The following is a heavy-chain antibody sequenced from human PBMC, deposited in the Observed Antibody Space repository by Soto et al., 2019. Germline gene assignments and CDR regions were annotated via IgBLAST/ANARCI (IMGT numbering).Heavy chain of an antibody. V-gene: IGHV3-11*01. J-gene: IGHJ4*02. CDR2: INNGGDIV. CDR1: GFIFSDYY. Sequence: QVQLEESGGGLVKPGQSLRLSCATSGFIFSDYYMAWIRQAPGKGLEWIGYINNGGDIVHYSDAVRGRFRISRDNTKMSLYLHMTSLRAEDTAIYYCARDFSKTTVGVVASWGQGALVTVSS. CDR3: ARDFSKTTVGVVAS. D-gene: IGHD4-17*01.